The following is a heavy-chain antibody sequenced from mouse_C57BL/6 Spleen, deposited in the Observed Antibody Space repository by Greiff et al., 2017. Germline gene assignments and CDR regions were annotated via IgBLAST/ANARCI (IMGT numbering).Heavy chain of an antibody. CDR3: ARVTTVGYFDY. Sequence: QVQLKQSGPELVKPGASVKLSCTASGYTFTSYDINWVKQRPGQGLEWIGWIYPRDGSTKYNEKFKGKATLTVDTSSSTAYMELHSLTSEDSAVYFCARVTTVGYFDYWGQGTTLTVSS. J-gene: IGHJ2*01. D-gene: IGHD1-1*01. CDR1: GYTFTSYD. CDR2: IYPRDGST. V-gene: IGHV1-85*01.